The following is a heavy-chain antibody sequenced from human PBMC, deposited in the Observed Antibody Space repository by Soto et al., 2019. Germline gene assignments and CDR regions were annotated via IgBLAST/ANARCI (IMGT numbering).Heavy chain of an antibody. V-gene: IGHV4-31*03. CDR2: IYYRGST. Sequence: QVQLQESGPGLVKPSQTLSLTCTVSGGSISSGGYYWSWIRQHPGKGLEWIGYIYYRGSTYYNPSLKSRDTISVDTSKNQFSLELSSVTAADTAVYYCAGADSSGWYVDYWGQGTLFTVSS. CDR1: GGSISSGGYY. J-gene: IGHJ4*02. D-gene: IGHD6-19*01. CDR3: AGADSSGWYVDY.